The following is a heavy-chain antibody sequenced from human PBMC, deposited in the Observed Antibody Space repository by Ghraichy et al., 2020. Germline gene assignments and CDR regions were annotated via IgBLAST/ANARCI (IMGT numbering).Heavy chain of an antibody. Sequence: ASVKVSCKASGYTFTGYYMHWVRQAPGQGLEWMGWINPNSGGTNYAQKFQGRVTMTRDTSISTAYMELSRLRSDDTAVYYCARDDDYGDEYWYFDLWGRGTLVTVSS. CDR3: ARDDDYGDEYWYFDL. D-gene: IGHD4-17*01. J-gene: IGHJ2*01. CDR1: GYTFTGYY. V-gene: IGHV1-2*02. CDR2: INPNSGGT.